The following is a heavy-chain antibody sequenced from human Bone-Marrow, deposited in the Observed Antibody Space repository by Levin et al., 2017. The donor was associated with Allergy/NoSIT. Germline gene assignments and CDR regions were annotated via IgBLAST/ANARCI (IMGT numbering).Heavy chain of an antibody. V-gene: IGHV6-1*01. CDR3: ARTGSGWYNDY. CDR1: GDTVSNNNVA. Sequence: MTSETLSLTCAISGDTVSNNNVAWYWFRQHPSRGLEWLGRTYYRSKWYSNYALSVKSRITVKADTSKNQFSLQLNSVTPEDAAVYFCARTGSGWYNDYWGQGTLVTVSS. J-gene: IGHJ4*02. CDR2: TYYRSKWYS. D-gene: IGHD6-19*01.